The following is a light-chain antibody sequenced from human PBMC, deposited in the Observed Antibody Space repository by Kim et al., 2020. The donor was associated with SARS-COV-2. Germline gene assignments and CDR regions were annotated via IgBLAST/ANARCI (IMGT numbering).Light chain of an antibody. CDR1: SGHSSDA. V-gene: IGLV4-69*01. CDR3: QTWGTGIVV. CDR2: LNSDGSH. Sequence: ASVKRTCTLSSGHSSDAIAWHQQQPEKGTRYLMKLNSDGSHSKGDGIPDRFSGSSSGAERYLTNSSHQSEDEADYYCQTWGTGIVVFGGGTKLTVL. J-gene: IGLJ2*01.